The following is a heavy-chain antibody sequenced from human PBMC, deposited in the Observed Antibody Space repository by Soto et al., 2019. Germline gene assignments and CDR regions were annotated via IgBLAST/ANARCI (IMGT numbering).Heavy chain of an antibody. CDR1: GGSISSYY. J-gene: IGHJ4*02. V-gene: IGHV4-59*12. CDR2: IYYSGST. D-gene: IGHD4-17*01. CDR3: ARDGLRGRSFDY. Sequence: SETLSLTCTVSGGSISSYYWSWIRQPPGKGLEWIGYIYYSGSTYYNPSLKSRVTISVDTSKNQFSLKLSSVTAADTAVYYCARDGLRGRSFDYWGQGTLVTVSS.